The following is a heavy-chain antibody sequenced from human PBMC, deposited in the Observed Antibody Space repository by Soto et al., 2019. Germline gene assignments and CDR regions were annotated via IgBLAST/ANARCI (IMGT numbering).Heavy chain of an antibody. CDR2: ISYDGSNK. D-gene: IGHD3-3*01. CDR1: GFTFSSYA. Sequence: QVQLVESGGSVVRPGRSLRLSCAASGFTFSSYAMHWVRQAPGKGLEWVAVISYDGSNKYYADSVKGRFTISRDNSKNTLYLQMNSLRAEDTAVYYCARHKRDLRFLEWSYYFDYWGQGTLVTVSS. CDR3: ARHKRDLRFLEWSYYFDY. J-gene: IGHJ4*02. V-gene: IGHV3-30-3*01.